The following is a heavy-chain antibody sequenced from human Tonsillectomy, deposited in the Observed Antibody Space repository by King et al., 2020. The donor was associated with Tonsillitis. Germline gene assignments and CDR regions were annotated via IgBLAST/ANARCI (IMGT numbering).Heavy chain of an antibody. Sequence: VQLVESGGGVVQPGRSLRLSCAASGFTFSSYGMHWVRQAPGKGLEWVAVTSYEGTNKYYADSVKGRFTISRDNSKNTLYLQMNSLRVEDTAVYYCAKEVRSYGAASEGYYYYGMDVWGQGTTVTVSS. D-gene: IGHD6-13*01. CDR2: TSYEGTNK. CDR3: AKEVRSYGAASEGYYYYGMDV. CDR1: GFTFSSYG. J-gene: IGHJ6*02. V-gene: IGHV3-30*18.